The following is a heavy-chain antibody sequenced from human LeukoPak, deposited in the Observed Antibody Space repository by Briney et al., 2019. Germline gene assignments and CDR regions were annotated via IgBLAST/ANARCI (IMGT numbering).Heavy chain of an antibody. D-gene: IGHD2-15*01. CDR1: GGSVSSGSYY. CDR3: ARGQQAPFIVVVVAATGDNWFDP. J-gene: IGHJ5*02. Sequence: SETLSLTCTVSGGSVSSGSYYWSWIRQPPGKGLEWIGYIYYSGSTNYNPSLKSRVTMSVDTSKNQFSLKLSSVTAADTAVYYCARGQQAPFIVVVVAATGDNWFDPWGQGTLVTVSS. CDR2: IYYSGST. V-gene: IGHV4-61*01.